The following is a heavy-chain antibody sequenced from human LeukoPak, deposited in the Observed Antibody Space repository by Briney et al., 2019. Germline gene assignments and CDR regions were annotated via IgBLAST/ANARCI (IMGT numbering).Heavy chain of an antibody. Sequence: SVKVSCKASGGTFSSYAISWVRQAPGQGLEWMGGIIPIFGTANYAQKFQGRVTITADESTSTAYIELSSLRSEDTAVYYCARTDCSSTSCYEAGQGAFDIWGQGTMVTVSS. CDR3: ARTDCSSTSCYEAGQGAFDI. J-gene: IGHJ3*02. D-gene: IGHD2-2*01. V-gene: IGHV1-69*13. CDR1: GGTFSSYA. CDR2: IIPIFGTA.